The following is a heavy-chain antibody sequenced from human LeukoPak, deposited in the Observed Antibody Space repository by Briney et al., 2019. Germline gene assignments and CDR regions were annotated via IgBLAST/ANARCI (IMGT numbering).Heavy chain of an antibody. CDR1: GGSISSSSYY. V-gene: IGHV4-39*01. J-gene: IGHJ5*02. D-gene: IGHD1-7*01. CDR2: IYYSGST. Sequence: ASETLSLTCTVSGGSISSSSYYWGWIRQPPGKGLEWIGSIYYSGSTYYNPSLKSRVTISVDTSKSQFSLKLSSVTAADTAVYYCARLWNSYTDWFDPWGQGTLVTVSS. CDR3: ARLWNSYTDWFDP.